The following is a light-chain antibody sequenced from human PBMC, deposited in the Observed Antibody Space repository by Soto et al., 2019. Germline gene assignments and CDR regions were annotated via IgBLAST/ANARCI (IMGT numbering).Light chain of an antibody. CDR1: QSVTSGY. V-gene: IGKV3-20*01. CDR3: HQYGTSTLT. CDR2: GAS. Sequence: EIVLTQSPGTLSLSPGERATLSCRVSQSVTSGYLAWYQQKPGQSPRLLMYGASSRATGVPDTFSSSGSGEAYTVVITRLEPEDCEVYYCHQYGTSTLTFSGGNKVDIK. J-gene: IGKJ4*01.